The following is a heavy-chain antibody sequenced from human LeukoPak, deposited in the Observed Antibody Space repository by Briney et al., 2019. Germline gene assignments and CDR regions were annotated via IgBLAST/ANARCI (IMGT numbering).Heavy chain of an antibody. CDR1: GGSISSGDYY. Sequence: SETLSLTCTVSGGSISSGDYYWSWIRQHPGKGLEWIGSIYYTGSTYYNPSLKSRVTISVDTSKNQFSLKLSSVTAADTAVYYCVRDVGSWWFDPWGQGTLVTVSS. J-gene: IGHJ5*02. D-gene: IGHD1-26*01. CDR3: VRDVGSWWFDP. CDR2: IYYTGST. V-gene: IGHV4-31*03.